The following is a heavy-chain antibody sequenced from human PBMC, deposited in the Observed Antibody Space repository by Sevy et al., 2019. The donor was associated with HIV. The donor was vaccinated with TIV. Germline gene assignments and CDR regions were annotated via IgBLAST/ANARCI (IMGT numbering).Heavy chain of an antibody. CDR1: GFTFSAYD. V-gene: IGHV3-48*03. D-gene: IGHD3-16*01. CDR2: ISKGGTTM. CDR3: VRDVVGYFGGG. J-gene: IGHJ4*02. Sequence: GESLKISCAASGFTFSAYDMNWVRQAPGKGLEWVSYISKGGTTMYFADSVRGRFTISRDDDKDYLYLQMNSLKVEDTAIYYCVRDVVGYFGGGWGPGTLVTVSS.